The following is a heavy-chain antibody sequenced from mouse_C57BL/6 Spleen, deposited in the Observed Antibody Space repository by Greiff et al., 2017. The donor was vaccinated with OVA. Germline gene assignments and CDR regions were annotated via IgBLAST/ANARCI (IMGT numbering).Heavy chain of an antibody. V-gene: IGHV5-6*02. CDR3: ARQDYSNSFFAY. J-gene: IGHJ3*01. D-gene: IGHD2-5*01. CDR1: GFTFSSYG. CDR2: ISSGGSYT. Sequence: DVMLVESGGDLVKPGGSLKLSCAASGFTFSSYGMSWVRQTPDKRLEWVATISSGGSYTYYPDSVKGRFTISRDNAKNTLYLQMSSLKSEDTAMYYCARQDYSNSFFAYWGQGTLVTVSA.